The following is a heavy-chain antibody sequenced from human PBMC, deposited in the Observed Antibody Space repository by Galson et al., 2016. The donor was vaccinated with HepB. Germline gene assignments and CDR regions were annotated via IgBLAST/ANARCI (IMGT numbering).Heavy chain of an antibody. D-gene: IGHD6-19*01. CDR3: ARDERWPRGMDV. CDR2: ISSSSNSI. V-gene: IGHV3-21*01. Sequence: SLRLSCAASGFTFTNAWMSWVRQAPGKGLEWVSSISSSSNSIYDADSVKGRFTIPRDNAKNSLFLQMNSLRAEDTAVYYCARDERWPRGMDVWGQGTTVTVSS. CDR1: GFTFTNAW. J-gene: IGHJ6*02.